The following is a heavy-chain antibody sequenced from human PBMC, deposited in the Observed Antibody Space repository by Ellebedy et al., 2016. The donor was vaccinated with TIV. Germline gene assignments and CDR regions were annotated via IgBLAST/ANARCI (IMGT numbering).Heavy chain of an antibody. CDR2: MNPNSGST. J-gene: IGHJ6*03. CDR1: GYTFSSYD. D-gene: IGHD3-3*01. Sequence: ASVKVSCXTSGYTFSSYDINWVRQATGQGLEWMGWMNPNSGSTGYAQKFQGRVTMTRNTSIGTAYMELSSLRSEDTAVYYCARGRFFGTLYNYMDVWGKGTTVTVS. V-gene: IGHV1-8*02. CDR3: ARGRFFGTLYNYMDV.